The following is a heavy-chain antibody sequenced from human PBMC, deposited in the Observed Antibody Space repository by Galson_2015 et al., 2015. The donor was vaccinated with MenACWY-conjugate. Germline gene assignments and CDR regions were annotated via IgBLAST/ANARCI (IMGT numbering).Heavy chain of an antibody. J-gene: IGHJ6*02. V-gene: IGHV3-23*01. D-gene: IGHD2-21*01. Sequence: SLRLSCAVSGFTFNNYAVSWVRQAPGKGLDWVSVIFGSDGDTSYADSVRGRFTISRDNSQNTVYLQMNSLRGDDTAMYYWAKGVTISSYYYYSMDVWGQGTTVTVSS. CDR3: AKGVTISSYYYYSMDV. CDR1: GFTFNNYA. CDR2: IFGSDGDT.